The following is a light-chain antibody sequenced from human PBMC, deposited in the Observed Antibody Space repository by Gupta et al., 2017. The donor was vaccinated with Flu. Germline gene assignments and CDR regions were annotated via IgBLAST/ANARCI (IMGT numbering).Light chain of an antibody. CDR2: EVS. J-gene: IGLJ1*01. CDR1: SSDVGDHNY. CDR3: NSGTRTSAFLV. Sequence: SALTQPASVSGSPGPSITISCSGTSSDVGDHNYVSWYQHHPGKAPKIMIFEVSNRPSGVADRFSGSKSGNTATLTLTVLQAEDEADYYYNSGTRTSAFLVFGAGTKLTVL. V-gene: IGLV2-14*01.